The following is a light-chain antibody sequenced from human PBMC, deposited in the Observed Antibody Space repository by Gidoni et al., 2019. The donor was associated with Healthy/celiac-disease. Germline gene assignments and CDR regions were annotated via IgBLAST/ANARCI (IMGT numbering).Light chain of an antibody. V-gene: IGKV1-39*01. CDR2: AAS. CDR1: QSISSY. Sequence: DIQMTQSPSSLSASVGDRVTITCRASQSISSYLNWYQQKPVKAPKLLIYAASSLQSGVPSRFSGRGSGTDFTLTISRLQPEDFATYYWQQSYSTPPWTFGQXTKVEIK. CDR3: QQSYSTPPWT. J-gene: IGKJ1*01.